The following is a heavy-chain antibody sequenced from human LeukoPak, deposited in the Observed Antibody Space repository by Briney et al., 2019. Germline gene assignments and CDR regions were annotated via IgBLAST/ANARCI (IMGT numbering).Heavy chain of an antibody. D-gene: IGHD6-19*01. CDR3: ARDQSVAGIIDY. CDR1: GFTFSSYA. V-gene: IGHV3-30-3*01. Sequence: GGSLRLSCAASGFTFSSYAMHWVRQAPGKGLEWVAVISYDGSNKYYADSVKGRFTISRDNSKNTLYLQMNSLRAEDTAVYYCARDQSVAGIIDYWGQGTLVTVSS. CDR2: ISYDGSNK. J-gene: IGHJ4*02.